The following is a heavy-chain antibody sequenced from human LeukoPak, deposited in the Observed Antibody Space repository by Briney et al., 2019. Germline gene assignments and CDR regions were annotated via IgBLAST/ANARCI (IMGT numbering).Heavy chain of an antibody. V-gene: IGHV3-33*06. CDR1: GFTFSSYG. CDR3: AKGAHSSSWYYYYMDV. Sequence: GRSLRLSCAASGFTFSSYGMHWVRQAPGKGLEWVAVIWHDGSNKYYADSVKGRFTISRDNSKNTLYLQMNSLRAEDTAVYYCAKGAHSSSWYYYYMDVWGKGTTVTVSS. D-gene: IGHD6-13*01. CDR2: IWHDGSNK. J-gene: IGHJ6*03.